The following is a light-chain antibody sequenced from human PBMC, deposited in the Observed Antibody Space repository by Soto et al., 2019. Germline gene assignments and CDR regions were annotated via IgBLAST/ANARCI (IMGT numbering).Light chain of an antibody. V-gene: IGLV2-14*01. CDR2: DIN. Sequence: HSVLTQPASVSGSPGQSISISCTGTSSDVGNYIFVSWYRQHPGKDPKLMIYDINNRPSGVSNRFSGSKSGNTASLTISGLQAEDEADYYCVPYTTSASYVFGPGTKVTV. CDR1: SSDVGNYIF. CDR3: VPYTTSASYV. J-gene: IGLJ1*01.